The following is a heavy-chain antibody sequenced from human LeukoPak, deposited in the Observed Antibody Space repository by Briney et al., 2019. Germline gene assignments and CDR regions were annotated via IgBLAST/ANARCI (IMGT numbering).Heavy chain of an antibody. D-gene: IGHD1-26*01. CDR2: INHSGST. V-gene: IGHV4-34*01. CDR1: GGSFSGYY. J-gene: IGHJ4*02. CDR3: AKSGGYGLIDY. Sequence: PSETLSLTCAVYGGSFSGYYWSWTRKPPGKGLEWIGEINHSGSTNYNPSLKGRVTISIDTSKNQFSLRLNSVTAADTAMYYCAKSGGYGLIDYWGQGTLVTVSS.